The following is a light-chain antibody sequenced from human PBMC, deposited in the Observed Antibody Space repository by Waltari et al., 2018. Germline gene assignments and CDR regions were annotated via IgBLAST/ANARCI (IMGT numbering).Light chain of an antibody. CDR1: QGISSS. CDR2: GAS. J-gene: IGKJ2*01. V-gene: IGKV1-NL1*01. Sequence: DIQMTQSPSSLSASVGDRVTITCRASQGISSSLAWFQQKPGKAPNLLLYGASRLESGVPSRFSGSGSGTDYTLTISSLQPEDFATYYCQQYYLTPYTFGQGTKLQIK. CDR3: QQYYLTPYT.